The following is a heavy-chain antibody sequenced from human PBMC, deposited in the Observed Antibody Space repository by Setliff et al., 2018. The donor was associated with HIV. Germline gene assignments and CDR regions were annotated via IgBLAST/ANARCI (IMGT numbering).Heavy chain of an antibody. CDR1: GAPFSGFH. V-gene: IGHV4-34*01. Sequence: PSETLSLTCAVYGAPFSGFHWGWIRQPPGKGLEWIGEINHSGSTNYNPSLKSRVTISVDTSKNQFSLKLSSVTAADTAVYYCARDVYRRGPYDYWGQGTLVTVS. CDR3: ARDVYRRGPYDY. D-gene: IGHD6-25*01. J-gene: IGHJ4*02. CDR2: INHSGST.